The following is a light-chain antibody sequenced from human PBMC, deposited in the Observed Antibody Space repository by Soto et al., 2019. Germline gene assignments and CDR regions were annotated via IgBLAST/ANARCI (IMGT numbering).Light chain of an antibody. CDR2: DVT. CDR1: SSDGGGYNY. V-gene: IGLV2-8*01. CDR3: SSYAASNNFYFV. J-gene: IGLJ3*02. Sequence: QSALTQPPSASGSPGQSVTISCTGTSSDGGGYNYVSWYQQYPGRALKLMIYDVTKRPSGVPDRFSGSKSGNTASLTVSGLQAEDEADYYCSSYAASNNFYFVFGGGTKVTVL.